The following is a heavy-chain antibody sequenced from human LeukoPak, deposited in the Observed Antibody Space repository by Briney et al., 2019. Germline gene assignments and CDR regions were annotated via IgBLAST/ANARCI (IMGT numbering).Heavy chain of an antibody. CDR1: GFTFSSYW. V-gene: IGHV3-7*03. J-gene: IGHJ4*02. CDR2: INKDGGEK. Sequence: GGSLRLSCAASGFTFSSYWMSWVRQAPGKGLEWVANINKDGGEKYYVDSVKGRFTISRDNAKNSLYLQMNSLRADDTAVYYCVKDFGWPFDYWGQGTLVTVSS. CDR3: VKDFGWPFDY. D-gene: IGHD6-19*01.